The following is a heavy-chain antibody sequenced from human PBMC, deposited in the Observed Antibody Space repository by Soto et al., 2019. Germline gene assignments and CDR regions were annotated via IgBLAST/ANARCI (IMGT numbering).Heavy chain of an antibody. V-gene: IGHV3-23*01. CDR3: AKNRGGGSYTNWSCAV. Sequence: SVEGRFTISRDNSRNTLYLQMNSLRGDDTAVYYCAKNRGGGSYTNWSCAVWGRGTLVTVSS. J-gene: IGHJ2*01. D-gene: IGHD1-26*01.